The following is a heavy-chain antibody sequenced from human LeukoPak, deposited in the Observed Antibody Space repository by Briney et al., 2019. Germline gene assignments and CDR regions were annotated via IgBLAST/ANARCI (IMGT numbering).Heavy chain of an antibody. CDR3: ARGDTWDFDY. J-gene: IGHJ4*02. CDR2: IYISGST. D-gene: IGHD1-26*01. CDR1: GGSISRYF. Sequence: SETLSPTCTVSGGSISRYFWSWIRQPAGKGLEWIGRIYISGSTNYNPSLKSRVTMSLDTSKNQFSLKLSSVTAADTAVYYCARGDTWDFDYWGQGTLVTVSS. V-gene: IGHV4-4*07.